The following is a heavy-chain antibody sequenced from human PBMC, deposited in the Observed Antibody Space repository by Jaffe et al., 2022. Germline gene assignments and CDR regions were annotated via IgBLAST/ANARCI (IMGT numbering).Heavy chain of an antibody. CDR2: IYTSGNI. CDR1: GGSMSSYY. J-gene: IGHJ4*02. D-gene: IGHD6-13*01. V-gene: IGHV4-59*01. CDR3: ARVGSSWYYFDY. Sequence: QVQLQESGPGLVKPSETLSLSCTVSGGSMSSYYWSWIRQPPGKGLEWIGYIYTSGNINYNPSLQSRVTISVDTSKNQFSLKLSSVTAADTAVYYCARVGSSWYYFDYWGQGTLVTVSS.